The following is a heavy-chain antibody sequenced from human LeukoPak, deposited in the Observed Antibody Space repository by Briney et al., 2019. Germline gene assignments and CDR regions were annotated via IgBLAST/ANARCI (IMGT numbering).Heavy chain of an antibody. CDR3: ARAGLDGYNFDY. V-gene: IGHV1-69*02. CDR1: GGTFISYT. Sequence: GASVKVSCKASGGTFISYTISWVGQAPGKGREWRGRIIPILGIANYAQKFQGRVTITADKSTSTAYMELSSLRSEDTAVYYCARAGLDGYNFDYWGQGTLVTVSS. J-gene: IGHJ4*02. D-gene: IGHD5-24*01. CDR2: IIPILGIA.